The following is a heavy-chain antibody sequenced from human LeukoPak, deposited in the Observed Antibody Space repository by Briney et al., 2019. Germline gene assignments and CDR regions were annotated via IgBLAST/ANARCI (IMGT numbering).Heavy chain of an antibody. Sequence: SETLSLTCTVSGGSISSGGYYWSWIRQPPGKGLEWIGYIYHSGSTYYNPSLKSRVTISVDRSKNQFSLKLSSVTAADTVVYYCARGSSAYGSGSYLYFDYWGQGTLVTVSS. CDR1: GGSISSGGYY. V-gene: IGHV4-30-2*01. D-gene: IGHD3-10*01. CDR2: IYHSGST. CDR3: ARGSSAYGSGSYLYFDY. J-gene: IGHJ4*02.